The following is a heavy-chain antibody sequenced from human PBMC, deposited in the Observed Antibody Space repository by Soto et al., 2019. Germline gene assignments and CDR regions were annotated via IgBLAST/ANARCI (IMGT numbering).Heavy chain of an antibody. Sequence: NPSETLSLTCTVSGGSISSSSYYWGWIRQPPGKGLEWIGSIYYSGSTYYNPSLKSRVTISVDTSKNQFSLKLSSVTAADTAVYYCARRIAAAGTRGAFDIWGQGTMVTVSS. CDR3: ARRIAAAGTRGAFDI. D-gene: IGHD6-13*01. V-gene: IGHV4-39*01. CDR2: IYYSGST. J-gene: IGHJ3*02. CDR1: GGSISSSSYY.